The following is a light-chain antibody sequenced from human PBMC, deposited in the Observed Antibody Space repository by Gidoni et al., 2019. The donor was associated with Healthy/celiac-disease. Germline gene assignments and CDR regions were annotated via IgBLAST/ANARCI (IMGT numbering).Light chain of an antibody. Sequence: LQMTQSPSSLSAPVGDRVTITCRASQSISSYLNWYQQKPRKAPKLLIYSASSLQSGVPSRFSGSGSGTDFTLTISSLQPEDFATYYCQQSYSTPLTFGGGTKVEIK. CDR3: QQSYSTPLT. CDR2: SAS. J-gene: IGKJ4*02. V-gene: IGKV1-39*01. CDR1: QSISSY.